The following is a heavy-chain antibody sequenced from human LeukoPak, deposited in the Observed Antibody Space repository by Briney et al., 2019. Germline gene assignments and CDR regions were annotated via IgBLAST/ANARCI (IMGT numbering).Heavy chain of an antibody. V-gene: IGHV4-4*02. CDR3: ASYLGKVRYFDY. D-gene: IGHD3-16*02. Sequence: SETLSLTCAVSGCSISSSNWWSWVRQPPGKGLEWIGEIYHSGSTNYNPSLKSRVTISVDKSKNQFSLKLSSVTAADTAVYYCASYLGKVRYFDYWGQGTLVTVSS. CDR1: GCSISSSNW. CDR2: IYHSGST. J-gene: IGHJ4*02.